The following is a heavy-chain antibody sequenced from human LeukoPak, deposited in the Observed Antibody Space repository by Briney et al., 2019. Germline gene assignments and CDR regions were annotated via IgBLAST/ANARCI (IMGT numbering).Heavy chain of an antibody. CDR1: GYTFTSYD. CDR2: MNPNSGNT. D-gene: IGHD3-3*01. V-gene: IGHV1-8*03. J-gene: IGHJ3*02. CDR3: ARDDFWSAGDAFDT. Sequence: ASVKVSCKASGYTFTSYDINWVRQATGQGLEWMGWMNPNSGNTGYAQKFQGRVTITRNTSISTAYMELSSLRSEDTAVYYCARDDFWSAGDAFDTWGQGTMVTVSS.